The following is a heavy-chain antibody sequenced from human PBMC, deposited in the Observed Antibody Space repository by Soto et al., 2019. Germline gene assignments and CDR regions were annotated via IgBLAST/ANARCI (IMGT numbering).Heavy chain of an antibody. CDR3: ARGPSSSWCPFDD. CDR2: ISHSGST. V-gene: IGHV4-34*01. J-gene: IGHJ4*02. D-gene: IGHD6-13*01. Sequence: PSETLSLTCAVYGGSFSGYYWSWIRQPPGKGLEWIGEISHSGSTNYNPSLKSRVTISVDTSKNQFSLKLSSVTAADTAVYYCARGPSSSWCPFDDWGQGTLVTVSS. CDR1: GGSFSGYY.